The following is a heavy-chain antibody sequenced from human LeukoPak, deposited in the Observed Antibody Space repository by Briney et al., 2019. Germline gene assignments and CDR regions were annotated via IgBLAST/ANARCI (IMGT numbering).Heavy chain of an antibody. D-gene: IGHD5-12*01. Sequence: GGSLRLSCAASGITFSSYSMNWVRQAPGKGLEWVSSISSSSSYIYYADSVKGRFTISRDNAKNSLYLQMNSLRAEDTAVYYCAREGYSGYDMGNAFDIWGQGTMVTVSS. V-gene: IGHV3-21*04. CDR1: GITFSSYS. CDR2: ISSSSSYI. CDR3: AREGYSGYDMGNAFDI. J-gene: IGHJ3*02.